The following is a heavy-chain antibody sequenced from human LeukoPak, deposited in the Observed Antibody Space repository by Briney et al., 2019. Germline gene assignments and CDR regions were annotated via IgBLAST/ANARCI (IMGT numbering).Heavy chain of an antibody. CDR1: GYTFTGYY. V-gene: IGHV1-2*02. J-gene: IGHJ5*02. CDR2: INPNSGGT. Sequence: ASVKVSCKASGYTFTGYYMHWVRQAPGQELEGMGWINPNSGGTNYAQKFQGRVTMTRDTSISTAYMELSRLRSDDTAVYYCARASDSRAFNWFDPWGQGTLVTVSS. CDR3: ARASDSRAFNWFDP. D-gene: IGHD2-21*02.